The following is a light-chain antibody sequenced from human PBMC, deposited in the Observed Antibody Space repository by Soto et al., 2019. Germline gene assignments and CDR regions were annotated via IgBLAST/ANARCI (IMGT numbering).Light chain of an antibody. J-gene: IGLJ2*01. Sequence: QAVVTQESSLTVSPGGTVTLTCGSSTGAVTSGHYPYWFQQKPGQAPRTLIYDTSNTHSWTPARFSGSLLGGKAALTLSGAQPEDEAEYYCLLAYNGRRIFGGGTTVTVL. V-gene: IGLV7-46*01. CDR2: DTS. CDR3: LLAYNGRRI. CDR1: TGAVTSGHY.